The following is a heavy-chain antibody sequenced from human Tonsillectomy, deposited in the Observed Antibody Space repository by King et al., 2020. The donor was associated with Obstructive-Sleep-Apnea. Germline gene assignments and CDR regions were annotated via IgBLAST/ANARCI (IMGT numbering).Heavy chain of an antibody. Sequence: VQLQESGPGLVMPSGTLSLACALSGDSITTSNWWTWVRQPPGKGLEWIWEIYHSGSTNFNPPLKSRVTLSVDKSKNQFSLKLTSVTDADTAIYFCARDPVRSSITEINDVWGQGILVTVAS. CDR1: GDSITTSNW. D-gene: IGHD1-20*01. J-gene: IGHJ4*02. CDR2: IYHSGST. CDR3: ARDPVRSSITEINDV. V-gene: IGHV4-4*02.